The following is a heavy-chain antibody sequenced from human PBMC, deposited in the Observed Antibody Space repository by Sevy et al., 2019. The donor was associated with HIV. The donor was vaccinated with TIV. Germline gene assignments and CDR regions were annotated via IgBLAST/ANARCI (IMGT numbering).Heavy chain of an antibody. V-gene: IGHV3-7*01. Sequence: GGSLRLSCKASGFTFSSFWMQWVRQAPGKGLEWVANIRQDGNEIYYGDSVKGRFTISRDNAKNALYLQMDGLRAKDTGLYYCARRYFDLWGQGTLVTVSS. CDR3: ARRYFDL. J-gene: IGHJ4*02. CDR2: IRQDGNEI. CDR1: GFTFSSFW.